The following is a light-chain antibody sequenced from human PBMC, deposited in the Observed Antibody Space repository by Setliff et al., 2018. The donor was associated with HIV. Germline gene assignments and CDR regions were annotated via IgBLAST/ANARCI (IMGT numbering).Light chain of an antibody. CDR3: SSYTSSTPLYV. V-gene: IGLV2-14*03. Sequence: QSALAQPASVSGSPGQSITISCAETSSDVGGYNYVSWYQQHPGKAPKLMISDVSNRPSGVSNRFSGSKSGNTASLTISGLQAEDEADYYCSSYTSSTPLYVFGTGTKATVL. J-gene: IGLJ1*01. CDR2: DVS. CDR1: SSDVGGYNY.